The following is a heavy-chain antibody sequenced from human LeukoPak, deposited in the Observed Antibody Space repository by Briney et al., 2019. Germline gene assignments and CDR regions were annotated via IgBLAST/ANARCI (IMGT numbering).Heavy chain of an antibody. CDR2: IYYSGST. D-gene: IGHD3-3*01. CDR3: AGGHVGYYDFWSGYPRAFDY. CDR1: GGSISSYY. V-gene: IGHV4-59*01. Sequence: SETLSLTCTVSGGSISSYYWSWIRQPPGKGLEWIGYIYYSGSTNYNPSLKSRVTISVDTSKNQFSLKLSSVTAADTAVYYCAGGHVGYYDFWSGYPRAFDYWGQGTLVTVSS. J-gene: IGHJ4*02.